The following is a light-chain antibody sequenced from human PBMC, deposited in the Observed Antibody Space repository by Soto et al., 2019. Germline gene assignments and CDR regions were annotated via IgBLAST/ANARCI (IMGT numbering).Light chain of an antibody. CDR1: QSISKY. CDR2: SAS. V-gene: IGKV1-39*01. CDR3: QQSISIPLT. J-gene: IGKJ4*01. Sequence: DIQMTQSPSSLSASVGDRVTITCRASQSISKYLNWYQQKPGKAPKLLMYSASSLLSGVPSRFSGSGSGADFTLTISSLQPEDFATYYCQQSISIPLTFGGGTAVEIK.